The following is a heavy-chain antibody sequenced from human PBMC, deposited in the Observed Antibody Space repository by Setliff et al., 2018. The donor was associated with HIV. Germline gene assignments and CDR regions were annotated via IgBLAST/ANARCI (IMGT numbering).Heavy chain of an antibody. CDR1: GGSISSGYYY. V-gene: IGHV4-61*09. J-gene: IGHJ3*02. CDR3: ARGDTYWNDARGHVKSGLDDFDI. CDR2: IYTSRNT. Sequence: SETLSLTCTVSGGSISSGYYYWNWIRQTAGKGLEWIGYIYTSRNTNYNPALKSRVTISVDTSKNQFSLNLNSVTAADTAVYHCARGDTYWNDARGHVKSGLDDFDIWGQGTMVTVSS. D-gene: IGHD2-8*01.